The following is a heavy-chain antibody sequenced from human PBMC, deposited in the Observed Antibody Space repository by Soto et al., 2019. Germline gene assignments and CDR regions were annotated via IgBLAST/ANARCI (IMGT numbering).Heavy chain of an antibody. CDR1: GYSFTTYW. Sequence: GESLKISCQASGYSFTTYWIGWVRQMPGKGLGWMGIIYPGDSDTRYSPSFQGQVTISADKSISTAYLQWSSLKASDSAMFYCARKDIAGNSVDFWGQGTLVTVSS. V-gene: IGHV5-51*01. D-gene: IGHD6-13*01. CDR2: IYPGDSDT. J-gene: IGHJ4*02. CDR3: ARKDIAGNSVDF.